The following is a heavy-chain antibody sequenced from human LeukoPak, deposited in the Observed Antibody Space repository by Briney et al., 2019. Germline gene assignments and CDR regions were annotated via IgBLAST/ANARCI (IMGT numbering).Heavy chain of an antibody. J-gene: IGHJ4*02. V-gene: IGHV3-48*02. CDR2: ISSSSTI. CDR3: ARDRRVRGVPDY. CDR1: GFTFSSYS. Sequence: PGGSPRLSCAASGFTFSSYSMNWVREAPGKGLGWVSYISSSSTIYYADSVKGRFTISRDNAKNSLYLQMNSLRDEDTAVYYCARDRRVRGVPDYWGQGTLVTVSS. D-gene: IGHD3-10*01.